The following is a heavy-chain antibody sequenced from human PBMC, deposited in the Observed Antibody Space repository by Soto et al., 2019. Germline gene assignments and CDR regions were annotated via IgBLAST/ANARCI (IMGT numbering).Heavy chain of an antibody. CDR2: IIPIFGTA. CDR1: GGTFSSYA. D-gene: IGHD3-10*01. J-gene: IGHJ6*02. CDR3: ARKNKLRGVIHRYYYYYYGMDV. V-gene: IGHV1-69*01. Sequence: QVQLVQSGAEVKKPGSSVKVSCKASGGTFSSYAISWVRQAPGQGLEWMGGIIPIFGTANYAQKFQGRVTITADESTSTAYMELSSLRSEDTAVYYCARKNKLRGVIHRYYYYYYGMDVWGQGTTVTVSS.